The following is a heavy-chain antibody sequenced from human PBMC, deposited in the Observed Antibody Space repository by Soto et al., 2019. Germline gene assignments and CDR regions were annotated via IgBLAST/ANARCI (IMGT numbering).Heavy chain of an antibody. D-gene: IGHD5-18*01. CDR3: ARGYSYGYNWFDP. CDR2: IIPIFGTA. CDR1: GGTFSSYA. Sequence: SVKVSCKASGGTFSSYAISWVRQAPGQGLEWMGGIIPIFGTANYAQKFQGRVTITADESTSTAYMELSSLRSEDTAVYYCARGYSYGYNWFDPWGQGTLVTVSS. V-gene: IGHV1-69*13. J-gene: IGHJ5*02.